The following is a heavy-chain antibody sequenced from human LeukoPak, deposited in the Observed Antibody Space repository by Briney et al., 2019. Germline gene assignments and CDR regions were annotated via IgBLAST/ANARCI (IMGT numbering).Heavy chain of an antibody. D-gene: IGHD5-18*01. J-gene: IGHJ4*02. CDR3: TAGGDTAMGRGFDY. CDR1: GFTFSNAW. CDR2: IKSKTDGGTT. V-gene: IGHV3-15*01. Sequence: GGSLRLSCAASGFTFSNAWMSWVRQAPGKGLEWVGRIKSKTDGGTTDYAAPVKGRFTISRDDSKNTLYLQMNSLKTEDTAVYYCTAGGDTAMGRGFDYWGQGTLVTVSS.